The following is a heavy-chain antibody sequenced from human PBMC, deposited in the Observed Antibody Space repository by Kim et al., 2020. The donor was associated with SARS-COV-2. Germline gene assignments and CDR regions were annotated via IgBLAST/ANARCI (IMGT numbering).Heavy chain of an antibody. Sequence: GGSLRLSCAASGFTFSSYSMNWVRQAPGKGLEWVSYISSSSSTIYYADSVKGRFTISRDNAKNSLYLQMNSLRAEDTAVYYCARYDILTGYLGMDVWGQGTTVTVSS. J-gene: IGHJ6*02. CDR2: ISSSSSTI. CDR3: ARYDILTGYLGMDV. V-gene: IGHV3-48*04. CDR1: GFTFSSYS. D-gene: IGHD3-9*01.